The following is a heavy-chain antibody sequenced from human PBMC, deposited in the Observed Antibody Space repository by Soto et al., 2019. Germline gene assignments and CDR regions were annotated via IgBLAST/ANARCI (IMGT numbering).Heavy chain of an antibody. CDR3: AKLGGYDLNYFDY. Sequence: GGSLRLSCAASGFPFSSYAMSWVRQAPGKGLEWVSAISGSGGSTYYADSVKGRFTISRDNSKNTLYLQMNSLRAEDTAVYYCAKLGGYDLNYFDYWGQGTLVTVSS. J-gene: IGHJ4*02. D-gene: IGHD5-12*01. V-gene: IGHV3-23*01. CDR2: ISGSGGST. CDR1: GFPFSSYA.